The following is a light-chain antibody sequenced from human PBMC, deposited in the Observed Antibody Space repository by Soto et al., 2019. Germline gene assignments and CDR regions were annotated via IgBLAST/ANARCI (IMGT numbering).Light chain of an antibody. CDR2: AAS. J-gene: IGKJ2*01. CDR3: QQSYRSPNT. Sequence: IQLTQSPSSLSASVGDTVTITCRAGQTISNFLNWYQHKPGKAPNLLIYAASSLLSGVPSRFSGSGSGTDFILTIASLQPEDFATYYCQQSYRSPNTFGQGTKLEIK. V-gene: IGKV1-39*01. CDR1: QTISNF.